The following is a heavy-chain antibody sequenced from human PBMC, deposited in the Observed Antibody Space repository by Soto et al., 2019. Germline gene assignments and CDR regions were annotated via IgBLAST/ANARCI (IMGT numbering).Heavy chain of an antibody. CDR2: IYSIDRVNST. Sequence: GGSLRLSCVASGFTVSGTYMSWVRQAPGKGLEWVSTIYSIDRVNSTYYADSVKGRFLISRDNSKNTLYLPMNSLRAADTALYYCAKHHPLYASDIWGQGTMVTVSS. CDR1: GFTVSGTY. CDR3: AKHHPLYASDI. J-gene: IGHJ3*02. V-gene: IGHV3-66*04.